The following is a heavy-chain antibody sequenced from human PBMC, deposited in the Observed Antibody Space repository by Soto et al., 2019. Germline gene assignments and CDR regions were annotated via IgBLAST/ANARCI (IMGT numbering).Heavy chain of an antibody. V-gene: IGHV3-21*01. Sequence: WGSLRLSCSFTFRMYSMCWVREAPGKGLEWVASISSGGSYIKYADSVKGRFTISRDNAKNAVSLQMNSLRVDDTAVYFCTRDQGGSYDIWFDPWGQGTLVNGSS. CDR1: FTFRMYS. J-gene: IGHJ5*02. D-gene: IGHD1-26*01. CDR2: ISSGGSYI. CDR3: TRDQGGSYDIWFDP.